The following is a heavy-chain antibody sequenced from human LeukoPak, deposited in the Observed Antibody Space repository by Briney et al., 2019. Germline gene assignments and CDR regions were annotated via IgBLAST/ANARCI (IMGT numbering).Heavy chain of an antibody. CDR1: GVSISSSGYH. Sequence: SETLSLTCTVSGVSISSSGYHWDWIRQPPGKGLEWIGSIYDNGSTYYSPSLKSRVTISADTSKNQFSLRLNSVTAADTAVYYCARQVLHTAMDYWGQGTLVSVSS. CDR3: ARQVLHTAMDY. J-gene: IGHJ4*02. V-gene: IGHV4-39*01. D-gene: IGHD5-18*01. CDR2: IYDNGST.